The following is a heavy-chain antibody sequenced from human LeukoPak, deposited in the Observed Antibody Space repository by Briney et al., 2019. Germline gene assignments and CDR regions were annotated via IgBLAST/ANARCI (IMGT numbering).Heavy chain of an antibody. CDR1: GFTFSSDE. J-gene: IGHJ4*02. CDR3: ARGYSYGSHFDY. CDR2: ISSSGSII. V-gene: IGHV3-48*03. Sequence: GGPLTLSCAASGFTFSSDEMKWVRQASGKGLEWVSYISSSGSIIYYADSVQGRFTISRENAKNSLYLQMNSLRAEDTAVYYCARGYSYGSHFDYWGQGTLVTVSS. D-gene: IGHD5-18*01.